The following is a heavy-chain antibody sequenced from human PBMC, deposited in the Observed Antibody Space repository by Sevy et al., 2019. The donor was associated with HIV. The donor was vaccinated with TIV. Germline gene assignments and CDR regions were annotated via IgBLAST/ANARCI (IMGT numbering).Heavy chain of an antibody. CDR3: ARGGSRSVGMDV. J-gene: IGHJ6*02. D-gene: IGHD2-15*01. Sequence: GGSLRLSCAASGFTFSSYGMHWVRQAPGKGLEWVAVIWYDGSNKYYADSVKGRVTISRDNSKKTLYLQMNSLRAEDTAVYYCARGGSRSVGMDVWGQGTTVTVSS. CDR1: GFTFSSYG. V-gene: IGHV3-33*01. CDR2: IWYDGSNK.